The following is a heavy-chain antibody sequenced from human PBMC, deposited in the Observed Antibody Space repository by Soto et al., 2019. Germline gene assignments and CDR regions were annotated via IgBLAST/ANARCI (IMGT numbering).Heavy chain of an antibody. D-gene: IGHD3-22*01. V-gene: IGHV1-58*01. CDR2: IVVGSGNT. Sequence: QMQLVQSGPEVKKPGTSVKVSCKASGFTFPSSAVQWVRQARGQRLEWIARIVVGSGNTNYAQKFQERLTISRDMSTNTAYMELSSLRSEDTAVYYCSAGPYYYDASGTYFDYWCQGNLVTVSS. J-gene: IGHJ4*02. CDR3: SAGPYYYDASGTYFDY. CDR1: GFTFPSSA.